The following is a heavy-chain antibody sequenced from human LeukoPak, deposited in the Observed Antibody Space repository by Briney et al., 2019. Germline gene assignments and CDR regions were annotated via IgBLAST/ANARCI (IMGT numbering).Heavy chain of an antibody. Sequence: ASVKVSCKASGGTFSSYAISWVRQAPGQGLEWMGGIIPIFGTANYAQKFQGRVTITADESTSTAYMELSSLRSEDTAVYYCARGYSYGSWFDPWGQGTLVTVSS. D-gene: IGHD5-18*01. CDR2: IIPIFGTA. CDR3: ARGYSYGSWFDP. V-gene: IGHV1-69*01. CDR1: GGTFSSYA. J-gene: IGHJ5*02.